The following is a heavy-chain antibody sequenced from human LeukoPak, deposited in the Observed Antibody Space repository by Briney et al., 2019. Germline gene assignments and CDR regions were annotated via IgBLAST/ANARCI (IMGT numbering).Heavy chain of an antibody. CDR1: GGSMTHYF. D-gene: IGHD2-2*01. V-gene: IGHV4-4*09. Sequence: SETLSLTCTVSGGSMTHYFWNWIRQPPGKGLEWLGYTHTSGSPDYSRSLKSRVTISLDTSKNQFSLMLSSVTAADTAVYFCARATQRYCSGTTCFPYWFDTWGQGTLATGSS. J-gene: IGHJ5*02. CDR2: THTSGSP. CDR3: ARATQRYCSGTTCFPYWFDT.